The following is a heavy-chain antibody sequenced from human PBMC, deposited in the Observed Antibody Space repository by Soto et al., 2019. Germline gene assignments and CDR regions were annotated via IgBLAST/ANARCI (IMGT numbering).Heavy chain of an antibody. V-gene: IGHV1-46*01. J-gene: IGHJ6*02. CDR3: ARTAMAPYYYHVMDV. CDR1: GYTFTSYY. Sequence: QVQLVQSGAEVKKPGASVKVSCKASGYTFTSYYMHWVRQAPGQGLEWMGIINPSGGSTSYAQKFQGRVTMTRDTSTSTVYMELSSLRSEDTAVYYCARTAMAPYYYHVMDVWGQGTTVTVSS. D-gene: IGHD5-18*01. CDR2: INPSGGST.